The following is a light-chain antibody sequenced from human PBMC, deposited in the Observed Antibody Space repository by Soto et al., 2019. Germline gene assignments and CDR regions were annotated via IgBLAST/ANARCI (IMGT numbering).Light chain of an antibody. Sequence: QSALTQPASVSGSPGQSITISCTGTSSDIGSYNLVSWYQQHPDKAPKLIIYEASERPSGVSNRFSGSRSGNTASLTISGLQAEDEGDYFCCSYTDTGALVFGGGTQLTVL. CDR3: CSYTDTGALV. CDR1: SSDIGSYNL. J-gene: IGLJ3*02. CDR2: EAS. V-gene: IGLV2-23*01.